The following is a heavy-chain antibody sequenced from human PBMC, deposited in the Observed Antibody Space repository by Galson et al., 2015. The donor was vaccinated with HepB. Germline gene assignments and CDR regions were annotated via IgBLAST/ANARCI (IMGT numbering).Heavy chain of an antibody. J-gene: IGHJ4*02. V-gene: IGHV3-15*01. CDR3: DVSRDNSGHYWFVSY. CDR1: GLTFSDVW. CDR2: IYSKADGGTT. Sequence: SLRLSCAASGLTFSDVWMSWVRQAPGKGLEWVGSIYSKADGGTTDYTAPVKGRFTISRDDSTSKLLLKMNSLKTEDTAVYYCDVSRDNSGHYWFVSYWDQGTLVTVSS. D-gene: IGHD3-22*01.